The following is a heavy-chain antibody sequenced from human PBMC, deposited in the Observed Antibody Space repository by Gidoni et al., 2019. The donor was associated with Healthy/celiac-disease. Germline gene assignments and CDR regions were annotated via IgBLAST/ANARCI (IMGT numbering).Heavy chain of an antibody. V-gene: IGHV3-21*01. CDR1: GFTFSSYS. CDR2: ISSSSSYI. J-gene: IGHJ4*02. CDR3: ARDRSGYYLFDY. D-gene: IGHD3-22*01. Sequence: EVPLVESGGGLVKPGGSLRLSCAASGFTFSSYSMNWVRQAPGKGLEWVSSISSSSSYIYYADSVKGRFTISRDNAKNSLYLQMNSLRAEDTAVYYCARDRSGYYLFDYWGQGTLVTVSS.